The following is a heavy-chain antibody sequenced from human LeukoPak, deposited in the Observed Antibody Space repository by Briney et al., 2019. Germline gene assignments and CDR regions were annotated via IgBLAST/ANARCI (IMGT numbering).Heavy chain of an antibody. V-gene: IGHV3-48*03. J-gene: IGHJ4*02. CDR1: GFTFSSNE. CDR2: ISSSGSTI. Sequence: PGGSLRLSCAASGFTFSSNETNWVRQAPGKGLEWISYISSSGSTIYYADSVKGRFTISRDNAKNSLYLQMNSLSAEDTAVYYCARCGVAARPSGYWGQGTLVTVSS. D-gene: IGHD6-6*01. CDR3: ARCGVAARPSGY.